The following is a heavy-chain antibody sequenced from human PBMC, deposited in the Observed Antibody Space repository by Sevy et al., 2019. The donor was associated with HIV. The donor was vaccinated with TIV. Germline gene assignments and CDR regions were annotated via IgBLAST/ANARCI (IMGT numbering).Heavy chain of an antibody. V-gene: IGHV1-18*01. CDR1: GYTFTSYG. J-gene: IGHJ6*02. D-gene: IGHD3-3*01. CDR3: ARDQTVLRFLEWSQSGMDV. CDR2: ISAYNGNT. Sequence: ASVKVSCKASGYTFTSYGISWVRQAPGQGLEWMGWISAYNGNTNYAQKLQGRVTMTTDTSTSTAYMELRSLRSDDTAVYYCARDQTVLRFLEWSQSGMDVWGQGTTATVSS.